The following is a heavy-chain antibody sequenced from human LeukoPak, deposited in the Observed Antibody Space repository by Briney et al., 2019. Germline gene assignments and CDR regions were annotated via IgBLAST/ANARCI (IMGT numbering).Heavy chain of an antibody. J-gene: IGHJ4*02. Sequence: GVSVRLSCAASGFTVSSNYMSWVRQGPGKGLVGVSYISSSGTNIYYADSVNGRFTISRDNAKNALYLHMHSLRAEDTAVYYCAREAAGYSSGWPDYWGQGTLVTVSS. CDR2: ISSSGTNI. CDR1: GFTVSSNY. CDR3: AREAAGYSSGWPDY. V-gene: IGHV3-11*04. D-gene: IGHD6-19*01.